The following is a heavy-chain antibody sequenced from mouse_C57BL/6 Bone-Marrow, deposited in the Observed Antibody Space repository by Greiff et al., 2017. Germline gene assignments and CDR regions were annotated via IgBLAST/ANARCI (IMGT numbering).Heavy chain of an antibody. CDR1: GFTFSDYG. CDR3: ATLRLAY. CDR2: ISSGSSTI. Sequence: EVKLVESGGGLVKPGGSLKLSCAASGFTFSDYGMHWVRQAPEQGLEWVAYISSGSSTIYYADTVKGRFTISRDNAKNTLFLQMTSLRSEDTAMYYCATLRLAYWGQGTLVTVSA. J-gene: IGHJ3*01. V-gene: IGHV5-17*01.